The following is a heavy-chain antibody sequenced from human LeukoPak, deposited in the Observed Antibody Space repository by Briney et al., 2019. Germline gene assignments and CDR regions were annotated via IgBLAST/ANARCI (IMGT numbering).Heavy chain of an antibody. Sequence: ASVKVSCKASGYTFTGYYMHWVRQAPGQGLEWMGWINPNSGGTNYAQKFQGRVTMTRDTSISTAYMELSRLRSDDTAVYYCARDTGPLTGDNYYYYYYMDVWGKGTTVTVSS. CDR2: INPNSGGT. CDR3: ARDTGPLTGDNYYYYYYMDV. J-gene: IGHJ6*03. D-gene: IGHD7-27*01. V-gene: IGHV1-2*02. CDR1: GYTFTGYY.